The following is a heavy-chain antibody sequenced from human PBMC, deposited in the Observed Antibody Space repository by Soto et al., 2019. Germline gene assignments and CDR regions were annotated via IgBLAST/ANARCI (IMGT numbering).Heavy chain of an antibody. CDR3: ARGPPIVGNTRPLES. Sequence: SETLSLTCTVSGGSITNSNWWSWVRLPPAKGLEWIGDIYHAGSTKYNPSLERRVTMSVDTSNNQFGLTLTSVTAADTAVYFCARGPPIVGNTRPLESWGQGTLVTVSS. CDR2: IYHAGST. CDR1: GGSITNSNW. V-gene: IGHV4-4*02. J-gene: IGHJ4*02. D-gene: IGHD1-26*01.